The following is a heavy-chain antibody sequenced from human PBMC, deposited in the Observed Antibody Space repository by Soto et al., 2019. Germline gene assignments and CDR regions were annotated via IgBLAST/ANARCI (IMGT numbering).Heavy chain of an antibody. CDR2: ISSSSSYT. CDR3: AKWGDYYDSSGYLPSYYYYGMDV. J-gene: IGHJ6*02. CDR1: GFTFSDYY. V-gene: IGHV3-11*06. Sequence: GGSLRLSCAASGFTFSDYYMSWIRQAPGKGLEWVSYISSSSSYTNYADSVKGRFTISRDNAKNSLYLQMNSLRAEDTAVYYCAKWGDYYDSSGYLPSYYYYGMDVWGQGTTVTVSS. D-gene: IGHD3-22*01.